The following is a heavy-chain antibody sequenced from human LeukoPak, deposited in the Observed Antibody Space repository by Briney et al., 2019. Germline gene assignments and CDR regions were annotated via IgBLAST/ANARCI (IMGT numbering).Heavy chain of an antibody. V-gene: IGHV3-23*01. J-gene: IGHJ5*02. CDR1: GFTFSSYA. CDR2: ISGSGGST. Sequence: GGSLRLSCAASGFTFSSYAMSWVRQAPGKGLEWVSAISGSGGSTYYADSVKGRFTISRDNSKNTLYLQMNSLRAEDTAVYYCAKDVPSVAARRGNWFDPWGQGTLVTVSS. D-gene: IGHD6-6*01. CDR3: AKDVPSVAARRGNWFDP.